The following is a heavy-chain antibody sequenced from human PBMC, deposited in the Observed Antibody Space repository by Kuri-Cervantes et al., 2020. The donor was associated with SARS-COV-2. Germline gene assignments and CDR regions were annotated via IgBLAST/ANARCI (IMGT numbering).Heavy chain of an antibody. CDR3: ARKVVMAIISH. CDR1: GGSFSGYY. CDR2: INHSGGT. J-gene: IGHJ4*02. D-gene: IGHD5-24*01. V-gene: IGHV4-34*01. Sequence: SETLSLTCAVYGGSFSGYYWSWIRQPPGKGLEWIGEINHSGGTNYNPSLKSRVTISVDTSKNQFSLKLSSVTAADTAVYYCARKVVMAIISHWGQGTLVTVSS.